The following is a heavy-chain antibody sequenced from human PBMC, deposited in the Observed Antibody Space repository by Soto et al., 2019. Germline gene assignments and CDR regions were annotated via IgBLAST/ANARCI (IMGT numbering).Heavy chain of an antibody. Sequence: EVQLVESGGGLVQPGRSLRLSWAASGFTFDDYAMHWVRQAPGKGLEWVSGISWNSGSIGYADSVKGRFTISRDNAKNSLYLQMNSLRAEDTALYYCAAAANAFDIWGQGTMVTVSS. J-gene: IGHJ3*02. CDR3: AAAANAFDI. V-gene: IGHV3-9*01. CDR2: ISWNSGSI. D-gene: IGHD2-2*01. CDR1: GFTFDDYA.